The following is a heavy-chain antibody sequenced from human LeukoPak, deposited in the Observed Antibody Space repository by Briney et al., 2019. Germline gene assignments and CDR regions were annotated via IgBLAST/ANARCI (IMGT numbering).Heavy chain of an antibody. CDR2: IYTSGST. D-gene: IGHD1-26*01. Sequence: TLSLTCTVSGGSIGSGSYYWSWIRQPAGKGLEWIGRIYTSGSTNYNPSLKSRVTISVDTSKNQFSLKLSSVTAADTAVYYCARDRRMGAYYFDYWGQGTLVTVSS. J-gene: IGHJ4*02. CDR3: ARDRRMGAYYFDY. CDR1: GGSIGSGSYY. V-gene: IGHV4-61*02.